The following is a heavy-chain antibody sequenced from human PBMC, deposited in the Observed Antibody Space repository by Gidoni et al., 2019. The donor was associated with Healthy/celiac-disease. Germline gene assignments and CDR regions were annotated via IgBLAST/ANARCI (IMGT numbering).Heavy chain of an antibody. J-gene: IGHJ5*02. CDR2: ISGSGGST. V-gene: IGHV3-23*04. D-gene: IGHD3-3*01. CDR1: GFTSSSYA. Sequence: EVQLVESGGGLVQPGGSLRLSCAASGFTSSSYARSWVRQAPGKGLEWVSAISGSGGSTYYADSVKGRFTISRDNSKNTLYLQMNSLRAEDTAVYYCAKDKRFLEGLCWFDPWGQGTLVTVSS. CDR3: AKDKRFLEGLCWFDP.